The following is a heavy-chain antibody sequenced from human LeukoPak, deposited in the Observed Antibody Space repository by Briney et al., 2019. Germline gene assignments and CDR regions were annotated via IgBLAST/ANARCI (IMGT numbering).Heavy chain of an antibody. CDR3: ARGYCGGDCYIDY. D-gene: IGHD2-21*02. J-gene: IGHJ4*02. CDR1: GGSISSYY. V-gene: IGHV4-59*01. Sequence: SETLSLTCTVSGGSISSYYWSWIRQPPGKGLVWIGYIYYSGSTNYNPSLKSRVTISVDTSKNQFSLKLSSVTAADTAVYYCARGYCGGDCYIDYWGQGTLVTVSS. CDR2: IYYSGST.